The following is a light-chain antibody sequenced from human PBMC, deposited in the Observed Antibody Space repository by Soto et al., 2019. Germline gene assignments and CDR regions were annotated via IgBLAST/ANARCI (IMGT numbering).Light chain of an antibody. CDR2: DAS. Sequence: EIVLTQSPGTLSLSPGERATLSCRASQSVTSNSLAWYQHKLGQAPRLLIYDASSRATGIPDRFCGSGSGTDFTLTISRLEPEDFAVYFCQQFGSSPGTFGPGTKVDIK. J-gene: IGKJ3*01. CDR1: QSVTSNS. V-gene: IGKV3-20*01. CDR3: QQFGSSPGT.